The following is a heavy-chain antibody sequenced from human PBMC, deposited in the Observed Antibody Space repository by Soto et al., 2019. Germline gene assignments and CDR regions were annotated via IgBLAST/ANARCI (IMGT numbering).Heavy chain of an antibody. V-gene: IGHV3-30-3*01. J-gene: IGHJ4*02. D-gene: IGHD1-1*01. CDR2: ISYDGSNK. Sequence: GGSLRLSCAASGFTFSSYAMHWVRQAPGKGLAWVAVISYDGSNKYYADSVKGRFTISRDNSKNTLYLQMNSLRAEDTAVYYCARDLELEPNELQPGNWGQGTLVTVS. CDR3: ARDLELEPNELQPGN. CDR1: GFTFSSYA.